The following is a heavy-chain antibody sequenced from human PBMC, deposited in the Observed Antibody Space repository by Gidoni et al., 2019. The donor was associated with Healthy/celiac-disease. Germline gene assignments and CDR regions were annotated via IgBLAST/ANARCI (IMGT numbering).Heavy chain of an antibody. Sequence: QLQLQESGPGLVKPSETLSLTCTVSGGSISSSSYYWGWIRQPPGKGLEWIGSIYYSGSTYYNPPLNSRVTISVDTSKNQFSLKLSSVTAADTAVYYCASGVGPAAIDYWGQGTLVTVSS. CDR2: IYYSGST. CDR3: ASGVGPAAIDY. CDR1: GGSISSSSYY. V-gene: IGHV4-39*01. D-gene: IGHD2-2*02. J-gene: IGHJ4*02.